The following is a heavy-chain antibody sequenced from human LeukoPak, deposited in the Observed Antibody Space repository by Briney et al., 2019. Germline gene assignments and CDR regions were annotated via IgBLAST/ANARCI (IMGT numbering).Heavy chain of an antibody. V-gene: IGHV5-10-1*01. CDR3: ASRRSSYYYYGMDV. J-gene: IGHJ6*02. CDR1: GYSFTSYW. CDR2: IDPSDSYT. Sequence: GESLKISSKGSGYSFTSYWISWVRQMPGKGLEWMGRIDPSDSYTNYSPSFQGHVTISADKSISTAYLQWSSLKASDTAMYYCASRRSSYYYYGMDVWGQGTTVTVSS. D-gene: IGHD6-6*01.